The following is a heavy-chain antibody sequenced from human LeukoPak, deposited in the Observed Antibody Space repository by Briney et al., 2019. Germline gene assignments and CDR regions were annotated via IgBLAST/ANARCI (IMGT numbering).Heavy chain of an antibody. D-gene: IGHD2-2*01. Sequence: GGSLRLSCAASGFTFSDYAMTWVRQAPGKGLEWVSALSGSGGSTHYADSVKGRFTISRDNSNNMLYLQMSRLRAEDTATYYCAKGPVVPIGTYFFGSWGQGTLVTVSS. V-gene: IGHV3-23*01. CDR1: GFTFSDYA. CDR2: LSGSGGST. CDR3: AKGPVVPIGTYFFGS. J-gene: IGHJ4*02.